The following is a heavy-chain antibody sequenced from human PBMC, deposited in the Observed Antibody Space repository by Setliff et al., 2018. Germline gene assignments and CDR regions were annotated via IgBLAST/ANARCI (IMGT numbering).Heavy chain of an antibody. D-gene: IGHD2-15*01. CDR1: GYTFTGYY. J-gene: IGHJ4*02. CDR3: ARDLVGYCSGGSCYDWGY. CDR2: ISAYNGNT. Sequence: ASVKVSCKASGYTFTGYYMYWVRQAPGQGLEWMGRISAYNGNTNYAQKLQGRVTMTTDTSTSTAYMELRSLRSDDTAVYYCARDLVGYCSGGSCYDWGYWGQGTLVTVSS. V-gene: IGHV1-18*04.